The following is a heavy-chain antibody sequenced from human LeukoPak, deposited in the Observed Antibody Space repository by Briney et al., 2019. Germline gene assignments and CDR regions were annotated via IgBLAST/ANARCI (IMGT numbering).Heavy chain of an antibody. CDR1: GFTFGDCA. D-gene: IGHD5-18*01. CDR2: ISSKAYGGTT. J-gene: IGHJ4*02. CDR3: TRDRAAMVTPYYFDY. Sequence: TGGSLRFSCAASGFTFGDCAMSWCRQAPGKGLGWVGFISSKAYGGTTEYAASVKGRFTISRDDSKSIAYLQMNSLKTEDTAVYYCTRDRAAMVTPYYFDYWGQGTLVTVSS. V-gene: IGHV3-49*03.